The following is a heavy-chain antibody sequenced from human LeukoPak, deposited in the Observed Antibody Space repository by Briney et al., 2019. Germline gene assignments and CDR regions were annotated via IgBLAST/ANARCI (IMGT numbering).Heavy chain of an antibody. D-gene: IGHD1-26*01. CDR2: ISDSGHRT. Sequence: PGGTLRLSCAASTFSFRNFAMSWVRLAPGKGLEWVSDISDSGHRTDYADSVEGRFTISRDNSKNTLYLQMDSLRAEDTALYYCARKKWEPTSNDAFDIWGQGTMVTVSS. CDR3: ARKKWEPTSNDAFDI. J-gene: IGHJ3*02. V-gene: IGHV3-23*01. CDR1: TFSFRNFA.